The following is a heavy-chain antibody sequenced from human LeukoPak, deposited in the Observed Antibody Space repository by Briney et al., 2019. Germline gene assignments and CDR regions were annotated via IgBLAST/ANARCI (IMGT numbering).Heavy chain of an antibody. CDR1: GGSISSGGYY. CDR3: ARHLTWRITMIVAPEGAFDI. Sequence: PSQTLSLTCTVSGGSISSGGYYWSWIRQHPGKGLEWIGYIYYSGSTYYNPSLKSRVTISVDTSKNQFSLKLSSVTAADTAVYYCARHLTWRITMIVAPEGAFDIWGQGTMVTVSS. CDR2: IYYSGST. J-gene: IGHJ3*02. V-gene: IGHV4-31*03. D-gene: IGHD3-22*01.